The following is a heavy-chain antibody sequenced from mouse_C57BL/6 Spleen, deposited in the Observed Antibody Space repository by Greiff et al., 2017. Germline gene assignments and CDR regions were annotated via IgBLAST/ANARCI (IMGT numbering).Heavy chain of an antibody. Sequence: QVQLQQPGAELVKPGASVKLSCKASGYTFTSYWMPWVKQRPGQGLEWIGMIHPNSGSTNYNEKFKSKATLTVDKSSSTAYRQLSSLTSEDSAVYYCARSGDGYYWYFEVWGTGTTVTVSS. CDR2: IHPNSGST. CDR3: ARSGDGYYWYFEV. CDR1: GYTFTSYW. V-gene: IGHV1-64*01. D-gene: IGHD2-3*01. J-gene: IGHJ1*03.